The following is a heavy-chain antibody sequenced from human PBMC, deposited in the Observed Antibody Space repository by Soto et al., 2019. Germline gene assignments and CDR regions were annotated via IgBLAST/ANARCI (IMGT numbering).Heavy chain of an antibody. CDR3: ARGGHVVVVTAAFDY. CDR1: GNTFTNYY. J-gene: IGHJ4*02. D-gene: IGHD2-21*02. V-gene: IGHV1-46*01. CDR2: INPSGGHT. Sequence: QVQLMQSGAEVKKPGASVKGSCKASGNTFTNYYIHWVRQAPGQGLGWMGAINPSGGHTTYSQNFLGRVTMTSDTSTTTLYMELTSLTSDDTAVYYCARGGHVVVVTAAFDYWGQGTLVTLSS.